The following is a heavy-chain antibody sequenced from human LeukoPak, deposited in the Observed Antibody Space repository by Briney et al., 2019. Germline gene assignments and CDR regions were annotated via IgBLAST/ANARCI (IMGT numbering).Heavy chain of an antibody. CDR2: TYYRSKWYN. Sequence: SQTLSLTCALSGNSVSSNSAAWNWIRQSPSRGLEWLGRTYYRSKWYNDYAVSVKSRITINPDTSKNQFSLQLNSVTPEDTAVYYCARWGGGSTATGYGMDVWGQGTTVTVSS. V-gene: IGHV6-1*01. J-gene: IGHJ6*02. CDR3: ARWGGGSTATGYGMDV. D-gene: IGHD2-15*01. CDR1: GNSVSSNSAA.